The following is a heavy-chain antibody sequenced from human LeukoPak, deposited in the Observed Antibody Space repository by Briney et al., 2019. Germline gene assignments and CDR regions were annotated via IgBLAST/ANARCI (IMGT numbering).Heavy chain of an antibody. J-gene: IGHJ4*02. CDR3: ARIAAAGATESYFDC. V-gene: IGHV1-2*02. Sequence: ASVKVSCKASGYTFTGYYMHWVRQAPGRGLEWMGWINPNSGGTNYAQKFQGRVTMTRDTSISTAFMELSRLRSDDSAVYYCARIAAAGATESYFDCWGQGTLVTVSS. D-gene: IGHD6-13*01. CDR2: INPNSGGT. CDR1: GYTFTGYY.